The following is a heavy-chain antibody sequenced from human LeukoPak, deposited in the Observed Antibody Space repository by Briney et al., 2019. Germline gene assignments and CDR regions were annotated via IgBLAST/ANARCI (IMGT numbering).Heavy chain of an antibody. CDR1: GYTFTGYY. Sequence: ASVKVSCKASGYTFTGYYMQWVRQAPGQGLEWMGWINPYSGDTNYAQKFKGRVTMTRDTSISTAYMELSRLTSDDTAVYYCASLHWISDSTAYTGDYWGQGTLVTVSS. CDR3: ASLHWISDSTAYTGDY. J-gene: IGHJ4*02. CDR2: INPYSGDT. V-gene: IGHV1-2*02. D-gene: IGHD3-22*01.